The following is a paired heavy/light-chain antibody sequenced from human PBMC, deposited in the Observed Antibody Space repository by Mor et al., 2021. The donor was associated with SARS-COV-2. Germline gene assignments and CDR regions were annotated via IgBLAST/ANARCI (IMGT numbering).Light chain of an antibody. CDR3: QQYNNWWT. CDR1: QSVGSN. J-gene: IGKJ1*01. V-gene: IGKV3-15*01. CDR2: ATS. Sequence: EIVMTQSPGTLSVSPGERATLSCRASQSVGSNLAWYQQKPGQAPRLLIYATSTRATGVPARFSGSGSGTEFTLTISSLQSEDFAVYYCQQYNNWWTFGQGTNVEIK.
Heavy chain of an antibody. CDR1: GYSFSNYW. Sequence: EVQLVQSGAEVKKPGESLKISCKASGYSFSNYWIGWVRQMPGKGLEWMGIIYPGDSDTRYSPSFQGQVTISVDKSISTAYLQWSSLKASDTAMYYCARQGYRSGWSYYYFYMDVWGKGTTVTVSS. CDR3: ARQGYRSGWSYYYFYMDV. J-gene: IGHJ6*03. CDR2: IYPGDSDT. D-gene: IGHD6-19*01. V-gene: IGHV5-51*01.